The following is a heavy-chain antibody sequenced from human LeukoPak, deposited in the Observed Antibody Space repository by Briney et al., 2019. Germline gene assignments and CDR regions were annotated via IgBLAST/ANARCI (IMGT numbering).Heavy chain of an antibody. J-gene: IGHJ4*02. Sequence: PGGSLRLSCAASGFTFTSYWMNWVRQAPGRGLEWVANIKQDGSEKYYVDSVKGRFTISRDNAKNSLYLQMNSLRAEDTAVYYCARERYSSGWYGGHFDYWGQGTLVTVSS. CDR3: ARERYSSGWYGGHFDY. CDR1: GFTFTSYW. V-gene: IGHV3-7*01. CDR2: IKQDGSEK. D-gene: IGHD6-19*01.